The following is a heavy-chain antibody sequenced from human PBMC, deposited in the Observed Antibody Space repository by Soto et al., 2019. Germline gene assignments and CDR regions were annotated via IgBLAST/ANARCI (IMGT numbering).Heavy chain of an antibody. CDR1: GYSFTDYF. V-gene: IGHV1-2*02. J-gene: IGHJ5*02. Sequence: SAVKVSCKASGYSFTDYFIHWVRQAPGQGLEWMGWINPNGGATNYAQKFQGRVTMTRDTSISTAYMELSSLRSDDTAIYHCATSSSSRPPNCFDPSCQATLVTV. CDR2: INPNGGAT. D-gene: IGHD6-19*01. CDR3: ATSSSSRPPNCFDP.